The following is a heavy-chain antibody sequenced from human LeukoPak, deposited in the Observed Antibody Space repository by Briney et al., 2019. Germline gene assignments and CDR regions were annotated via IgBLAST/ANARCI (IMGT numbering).Heavy chain of an antibody. CDR3: ARQKGGWSWDY. CDR2: IYPGDSET. J-gene: IGHJ4*02. V-gene: IGHV5-51*01. D-gene: IGHD6-19*01. CDR1: GYRFTSYW. Sequence: GEALKISCKGSGYRFTSYWIGGVRQMPGKGLEGMGIIYPGDSETTYIPSFQGQVTISADNSISTAYLQWSSLKASDTAMYYCARQKGGWSWDYWGQGTLVTVSS.